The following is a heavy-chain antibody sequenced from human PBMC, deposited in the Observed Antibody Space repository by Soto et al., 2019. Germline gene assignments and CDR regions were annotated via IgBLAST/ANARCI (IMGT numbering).Heavy chain of an antibody. J-gene: IGHJ5*02. Sequence: ASVKVSCKASGYTFTGYYMHWVRQAPGQGLEWMGWINPNSGGTNYAQKFQGRVTMTRDTSISTAYMELSRLRSDDTAVYYCARAVCSGGSCYSAWFDPWGQGTLVTVSS. CDR2: INPNSGGT. D-gene: IGHD2-15*01. CDR3: ARAVCSGGSCYSAWFDP. CDR1: GYTFTGYY. V-gene: IGHV1-2*02.